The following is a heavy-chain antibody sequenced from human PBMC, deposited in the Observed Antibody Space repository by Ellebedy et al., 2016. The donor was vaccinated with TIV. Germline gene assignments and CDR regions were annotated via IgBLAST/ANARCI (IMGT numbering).Heavy chain of an antibody. V-gene: IGHV3-48*02. CDR3: ACGYCTNGVCYKLDY. CDR2: ISSRSDTI. Sequence: GESLKISCAASGFPFSTYSMNWVRQAPGKGLEWVSYISSRSDTIHYADSVKGRFTISRDNAKNSLSLQMNSLRDEDTAVYYCACGYCTNGVCYKLDYWGQGVLVTVSS. J-gene: IGHJ4*02. D-gene: IGHD2-8*01. CDR1: GFPFSTYS.